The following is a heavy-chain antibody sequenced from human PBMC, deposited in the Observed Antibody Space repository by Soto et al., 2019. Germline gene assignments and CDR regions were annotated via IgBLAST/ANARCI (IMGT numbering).Heavy chain of an antibody. V-gene: IGHV1-69*08. CDR3: ARDNRIAVDGTLSY. CDR2: IIPILGIA. CDR1: GGTFSSYT. J-gene: IGHJ4*02. D-gene: IGHD6-19*01. Sequence: VQLVQSGAEVKKPGSSVKVSCKASGGTFSSYTISWVRQDPGQGLEWMGRIIPILGIANTAQKLQGRVTITADTSASPAHMELSSLRSEDTAVYYCARDNRIAVDGTLSYCGQGTVVIVSS.